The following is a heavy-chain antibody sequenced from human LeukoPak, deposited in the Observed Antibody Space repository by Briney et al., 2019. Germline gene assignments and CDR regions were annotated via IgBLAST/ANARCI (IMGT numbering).Heavy chain of an antibody. CDR2: IYSGGST. J-gene: IGHJ4*02. Sequence: GGSLRLSCAASGFTVSSNYMSWVRQAPGKGLEWVSVIYSGGSTYYADSVKGRFTISRDNSKNTLYLQMNSLRAEDTAVYYCARRSSGSPPYYFGYWGQGTLVTVSS. CDR1: GFTVSSNY. V-gene: IGHV3-53*01. CDR3: ARRSSGSPPYYFGY. D-gene: IGHD1-26*01.